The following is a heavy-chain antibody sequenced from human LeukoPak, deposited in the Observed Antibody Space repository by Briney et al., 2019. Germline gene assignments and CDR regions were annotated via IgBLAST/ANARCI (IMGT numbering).Heavy chain of an antibody. D-gene: IGHD1-26*01. V-gene: IGHV3-48*03. J-gene: IGHJ4*02. Sequence: GGSLRLSCAASGFTFSSYEMNWVRQAPGKGLEWVSYISSSGSTIYYADSVKGRFTISRDNAKNPLYLQMNSLRAEDMALYYCAKDVSGSYRGDYFDYWGQGTLVTVSS. CDR2: ISSSGSTI. CDR1: GFTFSSYE. CDR3: AKDVSGSYRGDYFDY.